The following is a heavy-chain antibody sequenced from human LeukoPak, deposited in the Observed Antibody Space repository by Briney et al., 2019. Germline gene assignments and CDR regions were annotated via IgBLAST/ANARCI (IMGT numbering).Heavy chain of an antibody. J-gene: IGHJ4*02. V-gene: IGHV5-51*01. CDR3: ARVTTVVTPNFFDY. D-gene: IGHD4-23*01. Sequence: GESLKISCKGSGYSFISYWIGWVRQMPGKGLEWMGIIYPGDSDTRYSPSFQGQVTISADKSISTAYLQRSSLKASDTAMYYCARVTTVVTPNFFDYWGQGTLVTVSS. CDR2: IYPGDSDT. CDR1: GYSFISYW.